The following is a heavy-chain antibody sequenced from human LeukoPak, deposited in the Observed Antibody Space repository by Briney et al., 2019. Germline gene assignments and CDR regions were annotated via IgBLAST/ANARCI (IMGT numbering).Heavy chain of an antibody. J-gene: IGHJ4*02. V-gene: IGHV3-23*01. CDR1: GFTFSSYA. Sequence: GGSLRLSCAASGFTFSSYALSWVRQAPGKGLEWVSAISRSGSSTYYADSVKGRFTISRDNSKNTLYLQMNSLRVEDTAVYYCAKDLLDASYSVDYWGQGTLVTVSS. D-gene: IGHD1-26*01. CDR2: ISRSGSST. CDR3: AKDLLDASYSVDY.